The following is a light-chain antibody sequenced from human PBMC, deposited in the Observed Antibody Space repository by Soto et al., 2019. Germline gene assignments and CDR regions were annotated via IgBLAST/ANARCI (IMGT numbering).Light chain of an antibody. Sequence: GGRAIISCKASQTVRNNYLAWYQQKPGQAPRLLIYDASSRATGIPDRFSGGGSGTDFTHTVCRLGPGACQAYCSALFSSDAPRLGGGTKVDIK. J-gene: IGKJ4*01. CDR3: ALFSSDAPR. V-gene: IGKV3-20*01. CDR1: QTVRNNY. CDR2: DAS.